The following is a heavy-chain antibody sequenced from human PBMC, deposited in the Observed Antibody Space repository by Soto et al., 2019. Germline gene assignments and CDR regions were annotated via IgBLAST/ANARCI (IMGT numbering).Heavy chain of an antibody. CDR2: IYYSGST. CDR3: ARATEVVVPAAMTFFDY. J-gene: IGHJ4*02. CDR1: GGSISSYY. D-gene: IGHD2-2*01. Sequence: SETLSLTCTVSGGSISSYYWSWIRQPPGKGLEWIGYIYYSGSTNCNPSLKSRVTVSVDTSKNQFSLKLSSVTAADTAVYYCARATEVVVPAAMTFFDYWGQGTLVTVSS. V-gene: IGHV4-59*01.